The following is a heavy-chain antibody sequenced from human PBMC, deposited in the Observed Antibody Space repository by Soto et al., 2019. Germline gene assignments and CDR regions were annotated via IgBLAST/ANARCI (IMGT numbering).Heavy chain of an antibody. D-gene: IGHD1-1*01. CDR1: GYTFTSYG. Sequence: QVHLVQSGAEVKKPGASVKVSCKASGYTFTSYGITWVRQAPGQGLEWMGWISAHNGNTDYAQKLQGIVIVTRDTSTTTAYMALRSLISVDTAVYYCARGRYGDYWGQGALVTVSS. CDR3: ARGRYGDY. V-gene: IGHV1-18*01. CDR2: ISAHNGNT. J-gene: IGHJ4*02.